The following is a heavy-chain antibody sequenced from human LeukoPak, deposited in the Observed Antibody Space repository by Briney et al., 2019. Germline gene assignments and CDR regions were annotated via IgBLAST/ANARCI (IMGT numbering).Heavy chain of an antibody. D-gene: IGHD2-15*01. CDR2: IDQDGSEK. J-gene: IGHJ4*02. Sequence: GGSLRLSCAASGLTFSGYWMSWVRRAPGKVLEWVANIDQDGSEKYYVDSVKGRFTISKDNAKNSLFLQMNSLRVDDTAVYYCARIKGGTSAAISYWGQGTLVTVSS. CDR1: GLTFSGYW. V-gene: IGHV3-7*01. CDR3: ARIKGGTSAAISY.